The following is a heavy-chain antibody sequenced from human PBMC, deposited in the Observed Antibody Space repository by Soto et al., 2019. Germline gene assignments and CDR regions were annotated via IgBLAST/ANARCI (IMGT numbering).Heavy chain of an antibody. Sequence: QVQLVQSGAEVKKPGSSVKVSCKASGGTFSSYAISWVRQAPGQGLEWMGGIIPIFGTANYAQKFQGRVTITADESTSTAYMELSSLRSEDTAVDYCASQRGVTGTYEHYSGMDVGGQGTTVTVSS. D-gene: IGHD1-7*01. CDR2: IIPIFGTA. J-gene: IGHJ6*02. CDR3: ASQRGVTGTYEHYSGMDV. CDR1: GGTFSSYA. V-gene: IGHV1-69*12.